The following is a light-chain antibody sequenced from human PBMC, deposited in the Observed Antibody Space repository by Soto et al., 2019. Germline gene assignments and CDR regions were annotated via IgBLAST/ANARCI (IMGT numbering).Light chain of an antibody. CDR1: SSDVGTYNC. J-gene: IGLJ1*01. CDR3: TSYTRDTALV. CDR2: EVS. Sequence: QSVLTQPASVSGSPGQSITISCTGTSSDVGTYNCVSWYQHHPGKAPKLIIYEVSNRPSGVSNRFSGSKSGSTASLTISGLQAEDEADYHCTSYTRDTALVFGTGTKVTVL. V-gene: IGLV2-14*01.